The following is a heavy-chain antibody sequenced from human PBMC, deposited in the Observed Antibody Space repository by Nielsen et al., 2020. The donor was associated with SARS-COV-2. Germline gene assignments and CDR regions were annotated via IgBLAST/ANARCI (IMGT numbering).Heavy chain of an antibody. CDR3: ARDGGSSGYSLYYFDY. CDR2: ISPSGGST. Sequence: ASVKVSCKASGYTFTSYYMHWVRQAPGQGLEWMGIISPSGGSTSYAQKFQGRVTMTRDTSTSTVYMELSSLRSEDTAVYYCARDGGSSGYSLYYFDYWGQGTLVTVSS. V-gene: IGHV1-46*01. J-gene: IGHJ4*02. D-gene: IGHD3-22*01. CDR1: GYTFTSYY.